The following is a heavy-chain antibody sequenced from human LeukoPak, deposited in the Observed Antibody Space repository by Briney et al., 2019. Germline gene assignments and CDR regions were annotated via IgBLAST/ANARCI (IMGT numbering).Heavy chain of an antibody. D-gene: IGHD2-15*01. V-gene: IGHV4-34*01. CDR1: GGSFSGYY. Sequence: KTSETLSLTCAVYGGSFSGYYWSWIRQPPGKGLEWIGEINHSGSTNYNPSLKRRVTISVDTSKNQFSLKLSSVTAADTAVYYCARGRRVKWSARPFDYWGQGTLVTVSS. CDR2: INHSGST. J-gene: IGHJ4*02. CDR3: ARGRRVKWSARPFDY.